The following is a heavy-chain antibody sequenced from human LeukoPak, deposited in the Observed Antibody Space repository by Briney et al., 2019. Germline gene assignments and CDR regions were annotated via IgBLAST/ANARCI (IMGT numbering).Heavy chain of an antibody. J-gene: IGHJ4*02. V-gene: IGHV3-7*01. CDR1: GFTFSSYW. CDR2: IKQDGSEK. CDR3: ASDPSSSWYGLSGFDY. Sequence: GGSLRLSCAASGFTFSSYWMSWVRQAPGKGLEWVANIKQDGSEKYYVDSVKGRFTISRDNAKNSLYLQMNSLRAEDTAVYYCASDPSSSWYGLSGFDYWGQGTLVTVSS. D-gene: IGHD6-13*01.